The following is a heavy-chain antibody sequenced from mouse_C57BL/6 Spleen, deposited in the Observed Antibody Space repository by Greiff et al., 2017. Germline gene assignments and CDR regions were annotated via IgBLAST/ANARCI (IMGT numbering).Heavy chain of an antibody. CDR1: GYTFTSYW. CDR2: IDPSDSYT. CDR3: ARHIYYYGSSLYYYAMDY. J-gene: IGHJ4*01. D-gene: IGHD1-1*01. Sequence: QVQLKQPGAELVMPGASVKLSCKASGYTFTSYWMHWVKQRPGQGLEWIGEIDPSDSYTNYNQKFKGKSTLTVDKSSSTAYMQLSSLTSEDSAVYYCARHIYYYGSSLYYYAMDYWGQATSVTVSS. V-gene: IGHV1-69*01.